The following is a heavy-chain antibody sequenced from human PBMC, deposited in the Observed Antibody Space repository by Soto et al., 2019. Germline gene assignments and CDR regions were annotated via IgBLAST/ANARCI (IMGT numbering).Heavy chain of an antibody. J-gene: IGHJ4*02. CDR1: GGSISSYY. D-gene: IGHD3-10*01. Sequence: PSETLSLTCTVSGGSISSYYWSWIRQPPGKGLEWIGYIYYSGSTNYNPSLKSRVTISVDTSKNQFSLKLSSVTAADTAVYYCARESGYFYGSGSPPPSSHFPYWAQLTSVTVST. CDR3: ARESGYFYGSGSPPPSSHFPY. V-gene: IGHV4-59*01. CDR2: IYYSGST.